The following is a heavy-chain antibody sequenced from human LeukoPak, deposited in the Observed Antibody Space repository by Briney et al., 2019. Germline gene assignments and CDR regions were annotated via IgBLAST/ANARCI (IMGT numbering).Heavy chain of an antibody. CDR1: GGTFSSYA. Sequence: ASVKVSCKASGGTFSSYAISWVRQAPGQGLEWMGIINPSGGSTSYAQKFQGRVTMTRDTSTSTVYMELSSLRSEDTAVYYCARDGYGDFYAFDIWGQGTMVTVSS. D-gene: IGHD4-17*01. J-gene: IGHJ3*02. V-gene: IGHV1-46*01. CDR3: ARDGYGDFYAFDI. CDR2: INPSGGST.